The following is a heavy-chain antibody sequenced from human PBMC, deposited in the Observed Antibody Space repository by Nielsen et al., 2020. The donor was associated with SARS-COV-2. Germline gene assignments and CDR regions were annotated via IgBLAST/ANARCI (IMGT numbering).Heavy chain of an antibody. D-gene: IGHD3-9*01. V-gene: IGHV4-61*01. Sequence: SETLSLTCIVSGGSISTGSHYWSWIRQPPGKGLEWIGYIFYSGSTNYNPSLKSRVTISVDTSKNQFSLKLSSVTAADTAVYYCARGFGYFDWLFYFDYWGQGTLVTVSS. CDR1: GGSISTGSHY. CDR3: ARGFGYFDWLFYFDY. J-gene: IGHJ4*02. CDR2: IFYSGST.